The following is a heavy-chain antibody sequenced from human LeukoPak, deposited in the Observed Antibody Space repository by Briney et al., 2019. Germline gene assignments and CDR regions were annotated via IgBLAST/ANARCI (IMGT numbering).Heavy chain of an antibody. CDR2: IYTSGST. Sequence: SETLSLTCTVSGGSFSSYYWSWVRQPAGKGLEWIGRIYTSGSTNYNPSLKSRVTMSVDTSKNQFSLKLSSVTAADTAVYYCARAPYSGSYYAAFDIRGQGTMGTVSA. V-gene: IGHV4-4*07. CDR1: GGSFSSYY. J-gene: IGHJ3*02. CDR3: ARAPYSGSYYAAFDI. D-gene: IGHD1-26*01.